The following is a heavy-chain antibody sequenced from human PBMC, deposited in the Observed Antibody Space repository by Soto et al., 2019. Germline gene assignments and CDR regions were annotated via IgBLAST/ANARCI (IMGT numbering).Heavy chain of an antibody. CDR3: ARESNHYQDFFQN. Sequence: ASVKVSCKTSGYPFPSFEVQWIRQAPGQRPEWMGGISNAGSGNTKYSQKFQDRLTITGDKRATTVYMALSSLTSEDTATYYCARESNHYQDFFQNWGQGTQVTVYS. CDR1: GYPFPSFE. J-gene: IGHJ4*02. D-gene: IGHD2-2*01. V-gene: IGHV1-3*01. CDR2: ISNAGSGNT.